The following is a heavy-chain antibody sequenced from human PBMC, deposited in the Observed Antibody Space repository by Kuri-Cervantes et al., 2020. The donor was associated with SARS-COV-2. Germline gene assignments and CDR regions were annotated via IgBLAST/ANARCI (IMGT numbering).Heavy chain of an antibody. Sequence: SLKSSWVASGFTFSNYGVHSVRQAPAKALEWEAVIWYDGENEYYAGAVKGRLTISSDNSKNTVSQHMNSMRAEDTAMYYCTRGAANYYYMDVWGKGTTVTVSS. CDR3: TRGAANYYYMDV. J-gene: IGHJ6*03. D-gene: IGHD3-16*01. V-gene: IGHV3-33*08. CDR2: IWYDGENE. CDR1: GFTFSNYG.